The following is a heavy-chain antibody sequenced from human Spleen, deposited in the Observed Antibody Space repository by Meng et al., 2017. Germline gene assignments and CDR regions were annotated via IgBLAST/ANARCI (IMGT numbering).Heavy chain of an antibody. CDR2: IYHGGDT. CDR1: VRSISSIDW. J-gene: IGHJ4*02. Sequence: VQLQRRGPGLVKPSGTLSLTCVVSVRSISSIDWWSRVRQPPGKGLEWIGEIYHGGDTNYNPSLKSRVTIAIDKSKNQFSLKLTSVTAADTAVYYCASWIYSCGWQWGQGALVTVSS. V-gene: IGHV4/OR15-8*02. CDR3: ASWIYSCGWQ. D-gene: IGHD6-19*01.